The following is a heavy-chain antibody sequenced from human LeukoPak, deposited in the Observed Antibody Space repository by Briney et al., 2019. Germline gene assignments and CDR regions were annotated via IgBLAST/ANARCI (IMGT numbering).Heavy chain of an antibody. V-gene: IGHV3-21*01. CDR2: ISSSSSYI. CDR1: GFTFSSYS. D-gene: IGHD1-26*01. J-gene: IGHJ4*02. Sequence: PGGSLRLSCAASGFTFSSYSMNWVRQAPGKGLEWVSSISSSSSYIYYADSVKGRFTISRDNAKNSLYLQMNSLRAEDTAVYYCARDDVEWELGLNYWGQGTLVTVSS. CDR3: ARDDVEWELGLNY.